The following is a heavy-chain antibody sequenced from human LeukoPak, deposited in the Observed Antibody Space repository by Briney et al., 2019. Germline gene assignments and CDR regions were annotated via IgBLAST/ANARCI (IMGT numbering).Heavy chain of an antibody. V-gene: IGHV1-8*03. CDR1: GYTFTSYG. D-gene: IGHD6-13*01. Sequence: ASVKVSCKASGYTFTSYGILWVRQAPGQGLEWVGWMNPNSGNTGYAQKFQGRVTITRNTSISTAYMELSSLRSEDTAVYYCARPYSSSWDNWFDPWGQGTLVTVSS. J-gene: IGHJ5*02. CDR3: ARPYSSSWDNWFDP. CDR2: MNPNSGNT.